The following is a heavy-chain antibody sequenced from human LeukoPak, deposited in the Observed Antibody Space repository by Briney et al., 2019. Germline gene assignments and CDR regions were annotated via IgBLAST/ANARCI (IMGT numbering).Heavy chain of an antibody. CDR2: ISSSSSYI. Sequence: PGGSLRLSCAASGFTFSSYSMNWVRQAPGKGLEWVSSISSSSSYIYYADSVKGRFTISRDNAKNSLYLQMNSLRAEDTAVYYCARDLPIAYSNYGGDYWGQGTLVTVSS. J-gene: IGHJ4*02. CDR3: ARDLPIAYSNYGGDY. D-gene: IGHD4-11*01. V-gene: IGHV3-21*01. CDR1: GFTFSSYS.